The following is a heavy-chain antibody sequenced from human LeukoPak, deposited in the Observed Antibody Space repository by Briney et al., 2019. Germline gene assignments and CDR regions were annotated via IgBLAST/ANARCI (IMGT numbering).Heavy chain of an antibody. CDR1: GFTFSSYA. V-gene: IGHV3-23*01. Sequence: PGGSLRLSCAASGFTFSSYAMSWVRQAPGKGLEWVSAISGSGGSTYYADSVKGRFTISRDNAKNSLYLQMNSLRAEDTAVYYCARDLVVARSGWYTGFDPWGQGTLVTVSS. D-gene: IGHD6-19*01. CDR2: ISGSGGST. CDR3: ARDLVVARSGWYTGFDP. J-gene: IGHJ5*02.